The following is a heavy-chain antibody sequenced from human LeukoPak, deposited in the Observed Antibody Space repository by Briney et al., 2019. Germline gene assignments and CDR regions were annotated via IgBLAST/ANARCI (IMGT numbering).Heavy chain of an antibody. D-gene: IGHD4-17*01. CDR2: IYSGGST. V-gene: IGHV3-53*01. CDR3: ARAPDDYGDYKPSDAFDI. CDR1: GFTVSSNY. Sequence: PGGSLRLSCAASGFTVSSNYMSWVRQAPGKGLEWVSIIYSGGSTFYADSVKGRFTISRDNSKNTLYLQMNSLRAEDTAVYYCARAPDDYGDYKPSDAFDIWGQGTMVTVSS. J-gene: IGHJ3*02.